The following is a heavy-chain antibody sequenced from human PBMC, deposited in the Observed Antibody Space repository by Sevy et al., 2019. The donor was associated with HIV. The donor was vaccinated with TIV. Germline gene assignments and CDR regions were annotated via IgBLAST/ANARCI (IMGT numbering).Heavy chain of an antibody. V-gene: IGHV1-18*01. CDR2: ISVYNGNT. CDR3: ARAGYYSGFYDILTCLDY. D-gene: IGHD3-9*01. Sequence: ASVKVSCKASGYTFTSYGISWARQAPGQGLEWMGWISVYNGNTNYAQKLQARVTMTTDTSTSTAYMELRSLRSDDTAVYYCARAGYYSGFYDILTCLDYWGQGTLVTVSS. J-gene: IGHJ4*02. CDR1: GYTFTSYG.